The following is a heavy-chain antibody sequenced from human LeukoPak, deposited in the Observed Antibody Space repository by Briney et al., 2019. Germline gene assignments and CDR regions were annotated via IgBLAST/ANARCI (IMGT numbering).Heavy chain of an antibody. CDR2: ISSSSSYI. CDR1: GFTFSSYS. CDR3: ARAYWYYDYVWGRSYGMDV. J-gene: IGHJ6*02. V-gene: IGHV3-21*01. D-gene: IGHD3-16*01. Sequence: PGGSLRLSCAASGFTFSSYSMNWVRQAPGKGLEWVSSISSSSSYIYYADSVKGRFTISRDNAKNSLYLQMNSLRAEDTAVYYCARAYWYYDYVWGRSYGMDVWGQGTTVTASS.